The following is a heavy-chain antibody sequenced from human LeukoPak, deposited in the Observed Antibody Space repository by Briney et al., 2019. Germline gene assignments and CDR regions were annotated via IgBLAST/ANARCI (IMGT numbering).Heavy chain of an antibody. D-gene: IGHD3-22*01. CDR3: ARTYYYDSSGYLLDY. CDR2: ISGSGGTT. CDR1: GFTFSSYS. Sequence: PGGSLRLSCVASGFTFSSYSMNWVRQAPGKGLEWVSTISGSGGTTYYADSVKGRFTISRHNSKNTLYLQMNSLRAEDTAVYYCARTYYYDSSGYLLDYWGQGTLVTVSS. J-gene: IGHJ4*02. V-gene: IGHV3-23*01.